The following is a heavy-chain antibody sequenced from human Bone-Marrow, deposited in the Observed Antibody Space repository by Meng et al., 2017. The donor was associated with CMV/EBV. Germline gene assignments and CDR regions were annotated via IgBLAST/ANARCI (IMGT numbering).Heavy chain of an antibody. D-gene: IGHD6-13*01. V-gene: IGHV3-7*01. CDR2: IEQDDSEA. J-gene: IGHJ4*02. CDR3: ARRGGARNSSWDMDY. Sequence: ESLKISCVASGFSISSFWMSRVRQAPGKGLEWVANIEQDDSEAYHVDPVRGRFTISRDTAKNSVYLQMSGLRVDDTAVYYCARRGGARNSSWDMDYWGQGTLVTVSS. CDR1: GFSISSFW.